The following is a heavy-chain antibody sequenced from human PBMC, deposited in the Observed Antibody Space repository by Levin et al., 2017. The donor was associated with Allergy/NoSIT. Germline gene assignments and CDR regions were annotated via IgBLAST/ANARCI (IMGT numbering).Heavy chain of an antibody. V-gene: IGHV3-30*18. D-gene: IGHD3-10*01. CDR2: ISYDGSNK. J-gene: IGHJ4*02. CDR3: AKDRWGGFGDRRVSDY. CDR1: GFTFSSYG. Sequence: AGGSLRLSCAASGFTFSSYGMHWVRQAPGKGLEWVAVISYDGSNKYYADSVKGRFTISRDNSKNTLYLQMNSLRAEDTAVYYCAKDRWGGFGDRRVSDYWGQGTLVTVSS.